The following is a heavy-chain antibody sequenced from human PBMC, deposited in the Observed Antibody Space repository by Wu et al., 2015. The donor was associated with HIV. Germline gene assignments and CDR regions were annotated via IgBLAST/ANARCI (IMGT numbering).Heavy chain of an antibody. D-gene: IGHD3-16*01. CDR3: ASGDSDSYDSAYTHAY. CDR1: GGTFNKYV. J-gene: IGHJ4*02. Sequence: QVQLVQSGPEVKKPGSSVKVSCKASGGTFNKYVITWVRQAPGQGLEWMGGIIPTFGTAIYAQRFQGRVTITADESTSIAYMDLSSLRFEDTAMYYCASGDSDSYDSAYTHAYWGQGTLVTVSS. CDR2: IIPTFGTA. V-gene: IGHV1-69*12.